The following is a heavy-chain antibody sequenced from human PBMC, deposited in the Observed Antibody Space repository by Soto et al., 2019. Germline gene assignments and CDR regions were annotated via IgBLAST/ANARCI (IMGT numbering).Heavy chain of an antibody. V-gene: IGHV1-69*13. CDR1: GGTFSSYA. CDR3: ARDSSFAVITDNGWFDP. D-gene: IGHD3-22*01. Sequence: LVKVSCKASGGTFSSYAISWVRQAPGQGFEWMGGIIPIFGTANYAQKFQGRVTITADESTSTAYMELSTLRSEDTAVYYCARDSSFAVITDNGWFDPWGQGTLVTVSS. J-gene: IGHJ5*02. CDR2: IIPIFGTA.